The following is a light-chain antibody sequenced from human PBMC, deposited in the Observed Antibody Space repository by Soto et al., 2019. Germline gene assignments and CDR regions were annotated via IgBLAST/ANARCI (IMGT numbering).Light chain of an antibody. J-gene: IGLJ3*02. Sequence: QSVLTQTPSASGTPGQTVTISCSGSRSNIGNNAVSWYQQFPGTAPKLLIYNNNQRPSGVPDRFSGYKSGNSASLAISGLQSEDEADYYCATWDDSLNARGVFGGGTKLTVL. CDR1: RSNIGNNA. CDR2: NNN. V-gene: IGLV1-44*01. CDR3: ATWDDSLNARGV.